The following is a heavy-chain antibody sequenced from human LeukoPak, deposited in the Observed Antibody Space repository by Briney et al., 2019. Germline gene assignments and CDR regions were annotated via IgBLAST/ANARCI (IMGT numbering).Heavy chain of an antibody. CDR1: GFTFRSYA. V-gene: IGHV3-30-3*01. D-gene: IGHD2-21*01. CDR3: ASFPIG. Sequence: GGSLRLSCAASGFTFRSYAMHWVRQAPGKGLEWVAVISYDGSNKCYADSVKGRFTISRDNSKNTLYLQMNSLRAEDTAVYYCASFPIGWGQGTLVTVSS. J-gene: IGHJ4*02. CDR2: ISYDGSNK.